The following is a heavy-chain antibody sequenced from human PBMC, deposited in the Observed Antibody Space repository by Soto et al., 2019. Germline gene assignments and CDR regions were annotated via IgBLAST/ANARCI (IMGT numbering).Heavy chain of an antibody. CDR1: GFTFSYYW. Sequence: EVQLVESEGGLVQPGGSLRLSCAASGFTFSYYWMHWVRQAPGQGLVWVSRIHSDGSSTTYADSVKGRFTISRDNAKNTLYLRMISLRAEATGVYYCARGDKGAFDLWGQGTMVTVSS. D-gene: IGHD2-21*02. V-gene: IGHV3-74*01. CDR2: IHSDGSST. J-gene: IGHJ3*01. CDR3: ARGDKGAFDL.